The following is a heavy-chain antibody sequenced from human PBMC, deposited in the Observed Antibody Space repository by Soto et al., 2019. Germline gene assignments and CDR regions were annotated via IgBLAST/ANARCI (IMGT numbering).Heavy chain of an antibody. CDR1: GFSLSTSGVG. D-gene: IGHD1-26*01. Sequence: QITLKESGPTLVKPTQTLTLTCTFSGFSLSTSGVGVGWIRQPPGKALEWLALIYWVDDKRYSPSLKSRLTITRDTPNTPVVLTMTNMDPVDTAPYYCAHCGNWFDPWGQGTLVTVSS. CDR2: IYWVDDK. CDR3: AHCGNWFDP. V-gene: IGHV2-5*02. J-gene: IGHJ5*02.